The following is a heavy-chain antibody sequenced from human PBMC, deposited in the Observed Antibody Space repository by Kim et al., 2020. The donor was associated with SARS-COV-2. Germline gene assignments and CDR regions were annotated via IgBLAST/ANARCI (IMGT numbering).Heavy chain of an antibody. V-gene: IGHV3-33*01. CDR3: ARDAHQYTTSSRVGDY. D-gene: IGHD6-6*01. Sequence: GGSLRLSCAASGFTFSSYGMHWVRQAPGKGLDWVAVIWFDGSNEYYADSVKGRFTISRDNSKNTLYLQMTSLRVEDTAVYYCARDAHQYTTSSRVGDYWGQGTLVTVSA. J-gene: IGHJ4*02. CDR1: GFTFSSYG. CDR2: IWFDGSNE.